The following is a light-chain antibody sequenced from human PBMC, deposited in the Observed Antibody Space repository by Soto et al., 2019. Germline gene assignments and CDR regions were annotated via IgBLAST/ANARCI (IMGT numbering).Light chain of an antibody. V-gene: IGKV3-20*01. CDR1: QSVISNF. CDR2: AAS. Sequence: EIVLTQSPGTLSLFPGERATLSCRASQSVISNFLAWYQQKPGQAPRLLIYAASSRATSIPDRFSGSGSGTDFTLTISRLEPEDFAVYYCQQYGNSPLAFGGGTKVEIK. J-gene: IGKJ4*01. CDR3: QQYGNSPLA.